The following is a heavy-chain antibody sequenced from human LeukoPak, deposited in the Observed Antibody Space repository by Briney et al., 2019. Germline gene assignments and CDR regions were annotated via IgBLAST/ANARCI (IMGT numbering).Heavy chain of an antibody. CDR3: ARVIIAAAGTVYFDY. CDR1: GFTFSSYA. J-gene: IGHJ4*02. CDR2: ISYDGSNK. Sequence: GGSLRLSCAASGFTFSSYAMSWVRQAPGKGLEWVAVISYDGSNKYYADSVKGRFTISRDNSKNTLYLQMNSLRAEDTAVYYCARVIIAAAGTVYFDYWGQGTLVTVSS. V-gene: IGHV3-30-3*01. D-gene: IGHD6-13*01.